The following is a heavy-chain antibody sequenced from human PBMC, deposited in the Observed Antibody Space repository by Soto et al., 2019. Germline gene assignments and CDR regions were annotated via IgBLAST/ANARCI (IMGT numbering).Heavy chain of an antibody. D-gene: IGHD3-10*01. J-gene: IGHJ6*02. CDR3: ARPIITMVRGAFSYYGMDV. V-gene: IGHV1-69*13. CDR1: GGTFSSYA. CDR2: IIPIFGTA. Sequence: SVKVSCKASGGTFSSYAISWVRQAPGQGLEWMGGIIPIFGTANYAQKFQGRVTITADESTSTAYMELSSLRSEDTAVYYCARPIITMVRGAFSYYGMDVWGQGTTATVSS.